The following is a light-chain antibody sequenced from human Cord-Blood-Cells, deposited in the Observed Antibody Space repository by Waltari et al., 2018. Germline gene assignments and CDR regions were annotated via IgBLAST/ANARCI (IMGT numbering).Light chain of an antibody. V-gene: IGKV1-39*01. CDR3: QQSYSTPWT. CDR1: QSISSY. Sequence: DIQMTQSPSSLSASVGERVTITCRASQSISSYLNWYQQKPGKAPKLLIYAASRWQSGVPSRFSGSGSGTDFTLTISSLQPEDFATYYCQQSYSTPWTFGQGTKVEIK. J-gene: IGKJ1*01. CDR2: AAS.